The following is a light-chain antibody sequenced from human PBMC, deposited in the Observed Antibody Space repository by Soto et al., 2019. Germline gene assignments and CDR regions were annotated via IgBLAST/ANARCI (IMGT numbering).Light chain of an antibody. CDR2: KAS. V-gene: IGKV1-5*03. CDR3: QQYGSSHYT. CDR1: QTISSW. J-gene: IGKJ2*01. Sequence: DIQMTQSPSTLSGSVGDRVTITCRASQTISSWLAWYQQKPGKAPKLLIYKASTLKSGVPSRFSGSGSGTDFTLTISRLEPEDFAVYYCQQYGSSHYTFGQGTKLEIK.